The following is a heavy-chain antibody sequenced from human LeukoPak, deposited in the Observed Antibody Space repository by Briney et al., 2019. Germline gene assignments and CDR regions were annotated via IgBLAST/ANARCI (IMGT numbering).Heavy chain of an antibody. Sequence: PGGSLRLSCAASGSILSDHHMDWVRQAPGKGLEWVGRTRNRANSYTTEYATSVKGRFTISRDDSKNSMYLQMNSLKTEDTAVYYCARGRYGSGSYGPQYNWFDPWGQGTLVTVSS. D-gene: IGHD3-10*01. V-gene: IGHV3-72*01. CDR2: TRNRANSYTT. CDR1: GSILSDHH. J-gene: IGHJ5*02. CDR3: ARGRYGSGSYGPQYNWFDP.